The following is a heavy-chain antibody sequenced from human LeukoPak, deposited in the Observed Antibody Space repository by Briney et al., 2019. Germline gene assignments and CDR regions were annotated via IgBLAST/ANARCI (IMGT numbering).Heavy chain of an antibody. CDR1: GYTFTSYD. D-gene: IGHD3-3*01. CDR2: MNPNSGNT. V-gene: IGHV1-8*01. CDR3: ARALYDFWSGYYYYYYGMDV. J-gene: IGHJ6*02. Sequence: ASVKVSCKASGYTFTSYDINWVRQATGQGLGWMGWMNPNSGNTGYAQKFQGRVTMTRNTSISTAYMELSSLRSEDTAVYYCARALYDFWSGYYYYYYGMDVWGQGTTVTVSS.